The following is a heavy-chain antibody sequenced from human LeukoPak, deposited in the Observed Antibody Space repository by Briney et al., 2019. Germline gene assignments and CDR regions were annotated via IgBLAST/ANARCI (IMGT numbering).Heavy chain of an antibody. CDR2: ISAYNGNT. Sequence: ASVKVSCKASGYTFTSYGIRWVGQAAGQGVEGMGWISAYNGNTNYAQKLQGRVTMNTDRSTRTAYMELRSLRSDDTAVYYCARVIGDFWSGLMWGNDAFDIWGQGTMVTVSS. CDR1: GYTFTSYG. V-gene: IGHV1-18*01. CDR3: ARVIGDFWSGLMWGNDAFDI. D-gene: IGHD3-3*01. J-gene: IGHJ3*02.